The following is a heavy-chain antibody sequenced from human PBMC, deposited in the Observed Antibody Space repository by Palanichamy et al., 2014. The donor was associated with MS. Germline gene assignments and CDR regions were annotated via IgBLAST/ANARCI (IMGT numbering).Heavy chain of an antibody. D-gene: IGHD5-18*01. Sequence: QVQLQHGAAGLLKPSETLSLTCAVYGGSFSGYYWSWIRQPPGKGLEWIGEINHSGSTNYNPSLKSRVTISVDTSKNQFSLKLSSVTAADTAVYYCARDRRGYGFDYWGQGTLVTVSS. V-gene: IGHV4-34*01. CDR3: ARDRRGYGFDY. CDR1: GGSFSGYY. J-gene: IGHJ4*02. CDR2: INHSGST.